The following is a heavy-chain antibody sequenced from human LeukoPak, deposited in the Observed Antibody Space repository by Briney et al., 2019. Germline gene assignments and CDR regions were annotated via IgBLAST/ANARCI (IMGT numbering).Heavy chain of an antibody. CDR2: ISSGSTYI. Sequence: GGSLRLSCAASGFTFTSYGMNWVRQAPGKGLEWVSFISSGSTYIYYADSVKGRFTISRDNAKNPVYLQMNSLRAEDTAVYYCAREPGPAAPPVDYWGQGTLVTVSS. V-gene: IGHV3-21*01. D-gene: IGHD2-2*01. J-gene: IGHJ4*02. CDR1: GFTFTSYG. CDR3: AREPGPAAPPVDY.